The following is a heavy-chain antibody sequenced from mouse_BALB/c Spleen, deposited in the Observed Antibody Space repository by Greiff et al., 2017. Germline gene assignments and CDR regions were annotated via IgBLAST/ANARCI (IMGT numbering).Heavy chain of an antibody. CDR3: ARAYYDYDEGYFDY. CDR2: ISYDGSN. CDR1: GYSITSGYY. D-gene: IGHD2-4*01. J-gene: IGHJ2*01. Sequence: VQLKESGPGLVKPSQSLSLTCSVTGYSITSGYYWNWIRQFPGNKLEWMGYISYDGSNNYNPSLKNRISITRDTSKNQFFLKLNSVTTEDTATYYCARAYYDYDEGYFDYWGQGTTLTVSS. V-gene: IGHV3-6*02.